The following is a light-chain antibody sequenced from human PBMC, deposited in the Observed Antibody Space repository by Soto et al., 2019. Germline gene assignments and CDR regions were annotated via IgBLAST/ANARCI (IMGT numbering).Light chain of an antibody. J-gene: IGKJ5*01. Sequence: EIVLTQSPGTLAWSPGERATLSCRGSQSVSSSYLAWYQQRPGQPPRLLIHGASSRATGVPDRFSGSESGTESTLSISSLQSEDFAVYYCKQHKEWPPFTFGQGTRLEIK. CDR1: QSVSSSY. CDR2: GAS. V-gene: IGKV3D-20*02. CDR3: KQHKEWPPFT.